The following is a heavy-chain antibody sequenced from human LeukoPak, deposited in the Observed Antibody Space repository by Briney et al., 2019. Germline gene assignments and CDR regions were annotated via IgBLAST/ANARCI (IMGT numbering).Heavy chain of an antibody. CDR1: GYSFTSYW. D-gene: IGHD5-18*01. J-gene: IGHJ6*03. Sequence: GESLKISCTGSGYSFTSYWIGWVRQMPGKGLEWMGIIYPGDSDTRYSPSFQGQVTISADKSISTAYLQWSSLKASDTAMYYCARLYFGYSYGYNYYYMDVWGKGTTVTVSS. V-gene: IGHV5-51*01. CDR3: ARLYFGYSYGYNYYYMDV. CDR2: IYPGDSDT.